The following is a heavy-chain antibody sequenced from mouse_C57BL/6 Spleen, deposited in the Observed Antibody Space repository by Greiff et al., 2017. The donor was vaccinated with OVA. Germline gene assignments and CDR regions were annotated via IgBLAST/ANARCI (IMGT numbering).Heavy chain of an antibody. Sequence: EVQGVESGGGLVKPGGSLKLSCAASGFTFSSYTMSWVRQTPEKRLEWVATISGGGGNTYYPDSVKGRFTISRDNAKNTLYLQMSRLRSEDTALYYCARQDYDWAWCAYWGQGTLGTVSA. V-gene: IGHV5-9*01. D-gene: IGHD2-4*01. J-gene: IGHJ3*01. CDR2: ISGGGGNT. CDR1: GFTFSSYT. CDR3: ARQDYDWAWCAY.